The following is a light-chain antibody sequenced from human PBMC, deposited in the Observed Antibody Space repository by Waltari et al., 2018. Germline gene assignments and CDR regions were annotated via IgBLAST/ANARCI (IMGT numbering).Light chain of an antibody. Sequence: QSALTQPASVSGSPGQSITIPCTGTSSDVGGYNYVSWYQQHPGKAPKLMIYDVSNRPSGVSNRFSGSKSGNTASLTISGLQAEDEADYYCSPYTSSSTLDFGAGTKVTVL. V-gene: IGLV2-14*03. CDR1: SSDVGGYNY. J-gene: IGLJ1*01. CDR3: SPYTSSSTLD. CDR2: DVS.